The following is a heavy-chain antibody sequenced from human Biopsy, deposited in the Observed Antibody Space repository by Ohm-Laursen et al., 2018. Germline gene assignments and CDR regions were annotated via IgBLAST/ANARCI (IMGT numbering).Heavy chain of an antibody. CDR3: TLEGAGFDN. D-gene: IGHD3-10*01. V-gene: IGHV3-73*01. J-gene: IGHJ4*02. CDR2: IRSKAKSYAT. CDR1: GFTLSASA. Sequence: SLRLSCSASGFTLSASAVHWVRQASGKGLEWIGRIRSKAKSYATAYAASVTGRFTISRDDSKNTTYLQMNSLKTEDTAVYYCTLEGAGFDNWGQGTPVTVSS.